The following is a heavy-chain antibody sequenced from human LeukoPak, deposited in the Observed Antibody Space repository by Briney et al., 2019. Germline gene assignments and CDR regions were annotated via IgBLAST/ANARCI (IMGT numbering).Heavy chain of an antibody. J-gene: IGHJ6*03. CDR3: ARSLGAARLFYYYYYMDV. Sequence: SETLSLTCAVYGGSFSGYYWSWIRQPPGKGLEWIGEINHSGSTNYNPSLKSRVTISVDTSKNQFSLKLSSVTAADTAVYYCARSLGAARLFYYYYYMDVWGKGTTVTVSS. D-gene: IGHD6-6*01. CDR1: GGSFSGYY. V-gene: IGHV4-34*01. CDR2: INHSGST.